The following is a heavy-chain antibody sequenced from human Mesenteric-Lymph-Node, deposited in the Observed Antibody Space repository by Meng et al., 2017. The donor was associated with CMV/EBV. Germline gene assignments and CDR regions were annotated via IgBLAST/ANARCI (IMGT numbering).Heavy chain of an antibody. J-gene: IGHJ3*02. CDR2: ISYDGSNE. V-gene: IGHV3-30*04. D-gene: IGHD2-21*01. CDR3: AKDRVNHYFDI. Sequence: GGSLRLSCAASGFTFSSYAMHWVRQAPGKGLEWVAVISYDGSNEYYADSVKGRFTISRDNIKNMVYLQMNSLRPEDTAVYHCAKDRVNHYFDIWGQGIMVTVSS. CDR1: GFTFSSYA.